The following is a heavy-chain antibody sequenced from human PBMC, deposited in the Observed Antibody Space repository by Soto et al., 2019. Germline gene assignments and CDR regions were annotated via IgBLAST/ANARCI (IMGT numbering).Heavy chain of an antibody. V-gene: IGHV3-11*01. CDR3: ASGTNGDFFVN. Sequence: AGGSLRLSCAASGFTFSDYYKSWIRQAPGKGLEWVSYISSRSSTIFYADSVKGRFTISRDNVQNSLYLQMNSLRAEDTAVYYCASGTNGDFFVNGSQGILVTDAS. CDR1: GFTFSDYY. CDR2: ISSRSSTI. D-gene: IGHD2-8*01. J-gene: IGHJ4*02.